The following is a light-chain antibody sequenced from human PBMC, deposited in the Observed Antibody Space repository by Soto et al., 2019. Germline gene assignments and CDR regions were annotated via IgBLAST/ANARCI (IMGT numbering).Light chain of an antibody. CDR1: QGISNW. J-gene: IGKJ4*01. CDR3: QQVNSFPFT. V-gene: IGKV1-12*01. CDR2: AVS. Sequence: DIQMTQSPSSVSASIGDRLTTTCRASQGISNWLAWYQQKPGEVPQLLIYAVSSLQTGVPSRFSGSGSGTDFTLTISSLQPEDFGTYYCQQVNSFPFTFGGGTKVEI.